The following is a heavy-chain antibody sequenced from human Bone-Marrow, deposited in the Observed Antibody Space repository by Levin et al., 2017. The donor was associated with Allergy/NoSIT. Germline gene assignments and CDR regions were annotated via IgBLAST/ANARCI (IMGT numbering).Heavy chain of an antibody. J-gene: IGHJ3*02. CDR2: IIPILGIA. CDR3: ARALDVVVPAAPLPRDAFDI. V-gene: IGHV1-69*04. D-gene: IGHD2-2*01. Sequence: ASVKVSCKASGGTFSSYAISWVRQAPGQGLEWMGRIIPILGIANYAQKFQGRVTITADKSTSTAYMELSSLRSEDTAVYYCARALDVVVPAAPLPRDAFDIWGQGTMVTVSS. CDR1: GGTFSSYA.